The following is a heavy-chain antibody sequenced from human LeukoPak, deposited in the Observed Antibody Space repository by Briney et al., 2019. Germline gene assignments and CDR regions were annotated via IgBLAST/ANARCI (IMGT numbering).Heavy chain of an antibody. Sequence: GGSLRLSCAASGFTFSNHWMTWIRQAPGKGLEWVANIKQDGIEKYYVDSVEGRSTVSRDNTKNSLFLQMHSLRVDDTAVYYCARGSSGYYCDHFQSWGQGSLVTVSS. V-gene: IGHV3-7*01. J-gene: IGHJ1*01. D-gene: IGHD3-22*01. CDR1: GFTFSNHW. CDR3: ARGSSGYYCDHFQS. CDR2: IKQDGIEK.